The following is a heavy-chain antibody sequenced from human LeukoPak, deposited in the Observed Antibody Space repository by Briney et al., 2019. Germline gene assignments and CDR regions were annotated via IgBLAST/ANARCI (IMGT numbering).Heavy chain of an antibody. V-gene: IGHV3-23*01. CDR2: ISGSGGST. CDR3: AKDPRGPRDIVATLGY. CDR1: GFTFSSYA. D-gene: IGHD5-12*01. J-gene: IGHJ4*02. Sequence: GGSLRLSCAASGFTFSSYAMSWVRQAPGKGLEWVSAISGSGGSTYYADSVKGRFTISRDNSKNTLYLQMNSLRAEDTAVYYCAKDPRGPRDIVATLGYWGQGTLVTVSS.